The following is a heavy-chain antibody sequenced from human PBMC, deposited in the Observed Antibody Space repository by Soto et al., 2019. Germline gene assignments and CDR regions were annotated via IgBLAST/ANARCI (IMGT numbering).Heavy chain of an antibody. Sequence: EVQLVESGGDLVQPGGSLRLSCAASGFTFSNYWMHWVRQAPGKGLVWVSRLNNDGSGTIYADSVKGRFTVSRDNAKNTVFLQMNSLRVDDTAMYYCARGSFGHAFDIWGQGTMVTVSS. J-gene: IGHJ3*02. CDR3: ARGSFGHAFDI. V-gene: IGHV3-74*01. CDR2: LNNDGSGT. D-gene: IGHD3-16*01. CDR1: GFTFSNYW.